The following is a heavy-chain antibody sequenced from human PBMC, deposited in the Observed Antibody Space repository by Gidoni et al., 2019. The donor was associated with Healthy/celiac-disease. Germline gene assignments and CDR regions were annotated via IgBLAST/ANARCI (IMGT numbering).Heavy chain of an antibody. CDR3: TTEGDCSSTSCYFGYYYYYMDV. CDR1: GFTFSNSW. J-gene: IGHJ6*03. D-gene: IGHD2-2*01. V-gene: IGHV3-15*01. CDR2: IKSKTDGGTT. Sequence: EVQLVESGGGLVKPGGSLRLSCAAPGFTFSNSWMSCVRQAPGKGMEWVVRIKSKTDGGTTDDAAPVKGRFTISRDDSKNTLYLQMNSLKTEDTAVYYCTTEGDCSSTSCYFGYYYYYMDVWGKGTTVTVSS.